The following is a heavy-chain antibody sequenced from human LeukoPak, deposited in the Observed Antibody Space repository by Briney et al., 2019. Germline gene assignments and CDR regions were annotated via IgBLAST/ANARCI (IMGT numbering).Heavy chain of an antibody. CDR1: GGSISSYY. Sequence: SETLSLTCTVSGGSISSYYWSWIRQPPGKGLEWIGYIYYSGSTNYNPSLKSRVTISVDTSKNQFSLKLSSVTAADTAVYYCARGSGWCSSSTCYSFDYWGQGSLVTVSS. V-gene: IGHV4-59*01. D-gene: IGHD2-2*01. CDR2: IYYSGST. J-gene: IGHJ4*02. CDR3: ARGSGWCSSSTCYSFDY.